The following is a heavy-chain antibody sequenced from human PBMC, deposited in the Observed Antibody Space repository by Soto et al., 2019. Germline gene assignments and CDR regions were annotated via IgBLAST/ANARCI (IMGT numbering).Heavy chain of an antibody. Sequence: SPSLSRTCAITADSVASNSSGWRWVRQSASRGLEWLGRTDYRCKWYYEYAGCVRGRITMNSHRSQNQYTLPPNNGTPEDPAGSFCARGEQYSGSIFDYWGRGTLVTFPS. CDR3: ARGEQYSGSIFDY. V-gene: IGHV6-1*01. CDR2: TDYRCKWYY. J-gene: IGHJ4*01. D-gene: IGHD1-26*01. CDR1: ADSVASNSSG.